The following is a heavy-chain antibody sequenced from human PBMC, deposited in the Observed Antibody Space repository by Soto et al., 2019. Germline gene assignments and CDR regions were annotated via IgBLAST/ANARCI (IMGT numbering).Heavy chain of an antibody. V-gene: IGHV3-30-3*01. CDR3: ARTVASAGPDAFDI. Sequence: QVQLVESGGGVVQPGTSLIISCVGSGFTFSTYAMHWVRQAPGKGLQWVSVITSDGSKKYSADSVKGRFIISRDNYKNTLYLQMNTRRTEDTAVYYCARTVASAGPDAFDIWGQGTVLTVSS. J-gene: IGHJ3*02. CDR1: GFTFSTYA. D-gene: IGHD6-13*01. CDR2: ITSDGSKK.